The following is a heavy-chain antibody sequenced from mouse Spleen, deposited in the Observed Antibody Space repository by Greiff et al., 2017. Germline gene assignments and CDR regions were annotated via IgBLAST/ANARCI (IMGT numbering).Heavy chain of an antibody. CDR1: GFTFSDYG. J-gene: IGHJ4*01. V-gene: IGHV5-17*03. D-gene: IGHD2-10*02. CDR3: ARYGTFYAMDY. CDR2: ISSGGGST. Sequence: EVMLVESGGGLVKPGGSLKLSCAASGFTFSDYGMHWVRQAPEKGLEWVAYISSGGGSTYYPDTVKGRFTISRDNAKNTLYLQMSSLKSEDTAMYYCARYGTFYAMDYWGQGTSVTVSS.